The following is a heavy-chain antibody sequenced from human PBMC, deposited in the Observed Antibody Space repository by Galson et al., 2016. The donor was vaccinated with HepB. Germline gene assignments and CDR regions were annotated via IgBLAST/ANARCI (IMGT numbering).Heavy chain of an antibody. D-gene: IGHD4-17*01. CDR2: ISSSSSYT. Sequence: SLRLSCAASGFTFSDYHMSWIRQAPGKGLEWVSYISSSSSYTNYADSLKGRFTISRDNAKNSLYLQMNNLRAEDTAVYYCARADDYGDYYFDYWGQGTLVTVSS. CDR1: GFTFSDYH. CDR3: ARADDYGDYYFDY. J-gene: IGHJ4*02. V-gene: IGHV3-11*06.